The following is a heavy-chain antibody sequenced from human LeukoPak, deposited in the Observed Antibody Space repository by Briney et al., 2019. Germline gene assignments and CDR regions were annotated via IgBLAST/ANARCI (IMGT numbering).Heavy chain of an antibody. CDR1: GFTFSSYE. CDR2: ISSSGSTI. CDR3: AKDIDSSAYYWRGVWDY. Sequence: GGSLRLSCTAAGFTFSSYEMNWVRQAPGKGLEWVSYISSSGSTIYYADSVKGRFTISRDNAKNSLYLQMNSLRAEDTAVYYCAKDIDSSAYYWRGVWDYWGQGTLVTVSS. J-gene: IGHJ4*02. V-gene: IGHV3-48*03. D-gene: IGHD3-22*01.